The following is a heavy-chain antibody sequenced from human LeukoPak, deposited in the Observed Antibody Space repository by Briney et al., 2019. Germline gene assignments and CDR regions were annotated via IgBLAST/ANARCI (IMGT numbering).Heavy chain of an antibody. CDR2: MNPNSGNT. Sequence: ASVKVSCKASGYTFTSYDINWVRQATGQGLEWMGWMNPNSGNTGYAQKFQGRATMTRNTSISTAYMELSSLRSEDTAVYYCARVSCSGGSCYFDYWGQGTLVTVSS. J-gene: IGHJ4*02. CDR3: ARVSCSGGSCYFDY. D-gene: IGHD2-15*01. V-gene: IGHV1-8*01. CDR1: GYTFTSYD.